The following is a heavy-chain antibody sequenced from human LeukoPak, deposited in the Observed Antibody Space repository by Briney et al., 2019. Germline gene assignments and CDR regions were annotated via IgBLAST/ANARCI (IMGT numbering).Heavy chain of an antibody. CDR3: ARDQLESGEVDNYGMDV. Sequence: GASVKVSCKASGYTFSSYGISWVRQAPGQGLEWMGWISANNGNTNYAQKLQGRVTMITDTSTSTAHMELRSLRSDDTAVYYCARDQLESGEVDNYGMDVWGQGTTVTVSS. D-gene: IGHD1-1*01. CDR2: ISANNGNT. J-gene: IGHJ6*02. V-gene: IGHV1-18*01. CDR1: GYTFSSYG.